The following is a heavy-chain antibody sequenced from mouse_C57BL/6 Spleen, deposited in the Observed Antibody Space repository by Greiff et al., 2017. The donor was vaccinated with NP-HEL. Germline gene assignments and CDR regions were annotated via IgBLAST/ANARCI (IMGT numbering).Heavy chain of an antibody. V-gene: IGHV14-3*01. D-gene: IGHD2-1*01. CDR2: IDPANGNT. CDR1: GFNIKNTS. Sequence: VQLKESVAELVRPGASVQLSCTASGFNIKNTSMHWVKQRPEQGLEWIGRIDPANGNTKYAPKFQGKATITADTSSNTAYLQLSSLTSEDTAIYYCARGAYGNYGYFDVWGTGTTVTVSS. J-gene: IGHJ1*03. CDR3: ARGAYGNYGYFDV.